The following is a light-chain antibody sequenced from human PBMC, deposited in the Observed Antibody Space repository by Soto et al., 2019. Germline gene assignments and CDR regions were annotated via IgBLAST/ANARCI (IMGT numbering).Light chain of an antibody. CDR2: DAS. J-gene: IGKJ5*01. CDR1: QTVGTY. Sequence: EIVLTQFPATLSLFPGETATLSCRASQTVGTYLAWYQQKPGQAPRLLISDASNRATGVPTRFSGSGSGTDFTLTISSLEPEEFAVYFCQQRNNWPRITFGPWTRLEIK. V-gene: IGKV3-11*01. CDR3: QQRNNWPRIT.